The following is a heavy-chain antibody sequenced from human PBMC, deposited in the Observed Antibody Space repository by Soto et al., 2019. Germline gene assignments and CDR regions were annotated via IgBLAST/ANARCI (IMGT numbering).Heavy chain of an antibody. V-gene: IGHV3-23*01. CDR2: ISGGGGDT. D-gene: IGHD6-19*01. Sequence: EVQLLESGGGLVQPRGSLRLSCAASGFTFSTYGMSWVRQAPGKGLEWVSVISGGGGDTYYAGSVKGRFTISRDNSKNTLYLEMNSLRAEDTAVYYCAKTQQWGLPLPGGMDVWGQGTTVTVSS. CDR1: GFTFSTYG. J-gene: IGHJ6*02. CDR3: AKTQQWGLPLPGGMDV.